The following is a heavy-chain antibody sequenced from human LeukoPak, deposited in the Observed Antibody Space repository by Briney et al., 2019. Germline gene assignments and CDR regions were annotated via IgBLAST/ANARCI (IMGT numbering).Heavy chain of an antibody. CDR3: AKVANYYYGSESYYFFEH. D-gene: IGHD3-10*01. J-gene: IGHJ4*02. Sequence: GGSLRLSCAASGFTFSSYEMNWVRQPPGKGLEWISYISRTGSTIYYADSVKGRFTISRDNAKNSLYLQMNSLRAEDTAVYYCAKVANYYYGSESYYFFEHWGQGTPVTASS. V-gene: IGHV3-48*03. CDR2: ISRTGSTI. CDR1: GFTFSSYE.